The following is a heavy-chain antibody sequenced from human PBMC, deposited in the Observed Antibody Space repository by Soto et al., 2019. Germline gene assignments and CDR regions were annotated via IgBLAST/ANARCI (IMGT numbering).Heavy chain of an antibody. D-gene: IGHD1-26*01. CDR2: ISGSGGST. Sequence: EVQLLESGGGLVQPGGSLRLSCAASGFTFNSYGMSLVRQAPGKGLEWVSAISGSGGSTYYADSVKGRFTISRDNSKNTLYLQMNSLRAEDTAVYYCAKAQEVGATTPFDYWGQGTLVTVSS. CDR1: GFTFNSYG. CDR3: AKAQEVGATTPFDY. V-gene: IGHV3-23*01. J-gene: IGHJ4*02.